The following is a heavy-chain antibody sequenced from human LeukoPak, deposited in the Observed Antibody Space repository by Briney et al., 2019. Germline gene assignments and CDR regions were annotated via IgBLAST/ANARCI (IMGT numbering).Heavy chain of an antibody. CDR3: ASGGPSSGYYRNAFDI. CDR2: INWNGGNT. J-gene: IGHJ3*02. CDR1: GFTFDDYG. D-gene: IGHD3-22*01. V-gene: IGHV3-20*04. Sequence: PGGSLRLSCAASGFTFDDYGMSWVRQAPGKGLEWVSGINWNGGNTGYADSVKGRFTISRDNAKNSLYLQMNSLRAEDTALYYCASGGPSSGYYRNAFDIWGQGTMVTVSS.